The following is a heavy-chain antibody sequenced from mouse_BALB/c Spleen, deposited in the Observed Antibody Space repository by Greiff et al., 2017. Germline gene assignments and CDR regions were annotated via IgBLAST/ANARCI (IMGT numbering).Heavy chain of an antibody. CDR1: GFNIKDTY. D-gene: IGHD1-1*02. V-gene: IGHV14-3*02. CDR3: ARREWSPYAMGY. Sequence: EVQLQQSGAELVKPGASVKLSCTASGFNIKDTYMHWVKQRPEQGLEWIGRIDPANGNTKYDPKFQGKATITADTSSNTAYLQLSSLTSEDTAVYYCARREWSPYAMGYWGQGTSVTVSS. J-gene: IGHJ4*01. CDR2: IDPANGNT.